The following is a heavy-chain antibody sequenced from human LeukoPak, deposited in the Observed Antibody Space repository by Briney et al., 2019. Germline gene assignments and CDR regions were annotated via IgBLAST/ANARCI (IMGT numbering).Heavy chain of an antibody. CDR3: AKEYDSGGYGAYFDY. CDR1: GFTFSSYA. D-gene: IGHD3-10*01. CDR2: ISFDGRTK. Sequence: PGGSLRLSCAASGFTFSSYAMSWVRQAPGKGLEWVAVISFDGRTKYYADSVKGRFTLSRDNSRNTLDLQMNSLGPEDTAVYYCAKEYDSGGYGAYFDYWGRGTLVTVSS. J-gene: IGHJ4*02. V-gene: IGHV3-30*18.